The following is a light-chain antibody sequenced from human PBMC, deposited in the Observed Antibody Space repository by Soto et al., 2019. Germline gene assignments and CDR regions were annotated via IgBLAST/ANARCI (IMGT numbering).Light chain of an antibody. J-gene: IGLJ3*02. CDR1: SSNIEKNY. V-gene: IGLV1-47*02. Sequence: QAVVTQPPSASGTPGQRVTISCSGSSSNIEKNYVYWYQQLPGVAPKLLIYSTDLRPSGVPDRFSGSKSGTSACLAISGLRSEDEADYYCAAWDDRLRGRVFGGGTKVTVL. CDR2: STD. CDR3: AAWDDRLRGRV.